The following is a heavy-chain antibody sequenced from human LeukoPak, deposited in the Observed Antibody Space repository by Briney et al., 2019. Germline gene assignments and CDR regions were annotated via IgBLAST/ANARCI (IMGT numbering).Heavy chain of an antibody. Sequence: GGSLRLSCAASGFTFSNYEMNWVRQAPGKGLQWVSYISSSGSTIYYADSVKGRFTISRDNAKNSLYLQMNSLRAEDTAVYYCARARIAVAGPLDYWGQGTLVTVSS. CDR2: ISSSGSTI. D-gene: IGHD6-19*01. CDR3: ARARIAVAGPLDY. CDR1: GFTFSNYE. V-gene: IGHV3-48*03. J-gene: IGHJ4*02.